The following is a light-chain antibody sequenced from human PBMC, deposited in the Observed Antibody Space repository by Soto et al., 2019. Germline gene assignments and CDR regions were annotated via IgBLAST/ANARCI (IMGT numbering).Light chain of an antibody. CDR2: DAI. CDR3: QQYDAWPLT. V-gene: IGKV3-15*01. J-gene: IGKJ4*01. CDR1: QNIHNP. Sequence: MSQSPATLSVSPGDRVTTTWPASQNIHNPMSWFLQKPGQTPRLLISDAIIRAPDVPARFSGRWSGTECTLTINSLQSEDFAVYYCQQYDAWPLTVGGGTKVEIK.